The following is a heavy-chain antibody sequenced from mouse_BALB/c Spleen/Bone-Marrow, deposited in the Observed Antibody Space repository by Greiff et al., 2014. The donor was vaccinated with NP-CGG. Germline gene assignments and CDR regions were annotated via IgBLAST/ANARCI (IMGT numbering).Heavy chain of an antibody. CDR1: GFSLISYG. CDR3: ARDLYYDYDVGAMDY. Sequence: VKLMESGPGLEESSQSLSISCTVSGFSLISYGVHWIRQRPGKGLEWLGVIWPGGSTNYNSALMSRLSISKDNSKSQVFLKMNSLQGDDTAMYYCARDLYYDYDVGAMDYWGQGTSVTVSS. V-gene: IGHV2-9*02. D-gene: IGHD2-4*01. J-gene: IGHJ4*01. CDR2: IWPGGST.